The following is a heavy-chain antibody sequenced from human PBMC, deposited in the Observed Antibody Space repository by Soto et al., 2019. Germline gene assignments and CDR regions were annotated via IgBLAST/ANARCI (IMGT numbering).Heavy chain of an antibody. V-gene: IGHV3-30-3*01. D-gene: IGHD4-17*01. CDR3: ARSHGDSTPFDY. CDR1: GFTFSSYA. Sequence: PVGSLRLSCAASGFTFSSYAMHWVRQAPGKGLEWVAVISYDGSNKYYADSVKGRFTISRDNSKNTLYLQMNSLRAEDTAVYYCARSHGDSTPFDYWGQGTLVTVSS. CDR2: ISYDGSNK. J-gene: IGHJ4*02.